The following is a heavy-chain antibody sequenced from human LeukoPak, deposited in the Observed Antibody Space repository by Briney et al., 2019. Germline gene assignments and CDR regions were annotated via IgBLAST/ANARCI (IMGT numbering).Heavy chain of an antibody. D-gene: IGHD3-9*01. CDR3: ARAPLRYFDWPISPWEPDNWFDP. Sequence: ASVKVSCKASGYTFTSYDINWVRQATGQGLEWRGWMNPNSGNTGYAQKFQGRVTMTRNTSISTAYMELSSLRSEDTAVYYCARAPLRYFDWPISPWEPDNWFDPWGQGTLVTVSS. V-gene: IGHV1-8*01. J-gene: IGHJ5*02. CDR2: MNPNSGNT. CDR1: GYTFTSYD.